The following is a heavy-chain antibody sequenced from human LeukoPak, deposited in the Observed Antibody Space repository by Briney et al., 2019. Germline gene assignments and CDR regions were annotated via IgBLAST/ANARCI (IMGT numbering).Heavy chain of an antibody. J-gene: IGHJ4*02. Sequence: SETLSLTCIVSGASITSGTYYWTWIRQPAGKGLEWIGRIYAGGSTNYNPSLKSRLTMSIDTSKNQFSLKLSSVTAADTAVYYCARWQINLYYFDYWGQGTLVTVSS. CDR3: ARWQINLYYFDY. CDR1: GASITSGTYY. D-gene: IGHD1-14*01. CDR2: IYAGGST. V-gene: IGHV4-61*02.